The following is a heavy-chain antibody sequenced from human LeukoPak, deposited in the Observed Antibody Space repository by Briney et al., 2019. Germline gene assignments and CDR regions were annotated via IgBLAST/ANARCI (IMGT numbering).Heavy chain of an antibody. CDR2: INSDGSST. J-gene: IGHJ4*02. CDR1: GFTFSSYW. D-gene: IGHD3-10*01. CDR3: AREDYYGSGSYYNGGASDY. Sequence: GGSLRLSCAASGFTFSSYWMHWVRQAPGEGLVWVSRINSDGSSTSYADSVKGRFTISRDNAKNTLYLQMNSLRAEDTAVYYCAREDYYGSGSYYNGGASDYWGRGTLVTVSS. V-gene: IGHV3-74*01.